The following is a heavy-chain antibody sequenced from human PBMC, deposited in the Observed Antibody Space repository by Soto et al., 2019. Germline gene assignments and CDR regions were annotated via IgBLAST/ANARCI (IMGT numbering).Heavy chain of an antibody. V-gene: IGHV1-69*06. CDR2: IIPIFGTP. CDR3: ERVRWTLSLDESDAI. J-gene: IGHJ4*02. D-gene: IGHD2-15*01. CDR1: GGTFNAHA. Sequence: QVQLVQSGPEVKKPGSSVKVSCKGSGGTFNAHAISWVRQAPGQGLEWMGGIIPIFGTPNYAQKFQGRLTINADTSTTTAYLELSSLRSDDTAVYFCERVRWTLSLDESDAIWGQGTVVTVSS.